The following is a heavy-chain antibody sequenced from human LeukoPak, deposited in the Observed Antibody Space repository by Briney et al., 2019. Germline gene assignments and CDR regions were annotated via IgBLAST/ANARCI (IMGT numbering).Heavy chain of an antibody. CDR3: ARHAAASIYPGYFDY. CDR2: IYYSGST. Sequence: SETLSLTCTVSGGSISSGGYYWSWIRQHPGKGLEWIGYIYYSGSTYYNPYLKSRVTMSVDTSKNPFSLKLSSVTAADTAVYYCARHAAASIYPGYFDYWGQGTLVTVSS. J-gene: IGHJ4*02. V-gene: IGHV4-31*03. CDR1: GGSISSGGYY. D-gene: IGHD6-13*01.